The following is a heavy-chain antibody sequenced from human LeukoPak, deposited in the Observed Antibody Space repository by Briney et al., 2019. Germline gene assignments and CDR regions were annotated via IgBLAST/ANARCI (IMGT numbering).Heavy chain of an antibody. CDR3: ARGRYLTTSGGAAAGFLDY. CDR1: GGSFSGYY. CDR2: INHSGST. Sequence: PSETLSLTCAVSGGSFSGYYWNRIRQSPGKGLEWIGEINHSGSTHYNPSLKSRVTISVDTSQKQFSLRLTSVTAADTAVYYCARGRYLTTSGGAAAGFLDYWGQGSLVTVST. J-gene: IGHJ4*02. D-gene: IGHD6-13*01. V-gene: IGHV4-34*01.